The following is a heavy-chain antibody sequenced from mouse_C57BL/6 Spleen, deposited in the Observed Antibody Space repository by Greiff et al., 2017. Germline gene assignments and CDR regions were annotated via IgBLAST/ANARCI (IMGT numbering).Heavy chain of an antibody. D-gene: IGHD1-1*01. CDR3: TRFITTVVTDY. Sequence: QVQLQQSGAELVRPGASVTLSCTASGYTFTDYEMHWVKQTPVHGLEWIGAIDPETGGTAYNQKFKGKAILTADKSSSTAYMELRCLTSEDSAVYYCTRFITTVVTDYWGQGTTLTVSS. J-gene: IGHJ2*01. V-gene: IGHV1-15*01. CDR2: IDPETGGT. CDR1: GYTFTDYE.